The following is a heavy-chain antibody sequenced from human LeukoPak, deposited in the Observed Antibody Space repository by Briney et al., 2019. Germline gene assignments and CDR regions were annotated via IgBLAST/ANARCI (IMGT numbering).Heavy chain of an antibody. CDR2: ISSSSSYI. J-gene: IGHJ4*02. D-gene: IGHD6-13*01. Sequence: GGSLRLSCAASGFTFSSYSMNWVRQAPGKGLEWVSSISSSSSYIYYADSVKGRFTISRDNAKSSLYLQMNSLRAEDTAVYYCARVRAAAGTEYFDYWGQGTLVTVSS. CDR1: GFTFSSYS. CDR3: ARVRAAAGTEYFDY. V-gene: IGHV3-21*01.